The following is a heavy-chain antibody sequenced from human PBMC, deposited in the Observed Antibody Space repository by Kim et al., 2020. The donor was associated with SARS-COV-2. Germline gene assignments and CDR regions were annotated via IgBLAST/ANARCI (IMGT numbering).Heavy chain of an antibody. CDR3: ARDRTDYYGSGSLLPNRYYYYGMDV. CDR2: IYYSGST. V-gene: IGHV4-59*13. D-gene: IGHD3-10*01. Sequence: SETLSLTCTVSGGSISSYYWSWIRQPPGKGLEWIGYIYYSGSTNYNPSLKSRVTISVDTSKNQFSLKLSSVTAADTAVYYCARDRTDYYGSGSLLPNRYYYYGMDVWGQGTTVTVSS. CDR1: GGSISSYY. J-gene: IGHJ6*02.